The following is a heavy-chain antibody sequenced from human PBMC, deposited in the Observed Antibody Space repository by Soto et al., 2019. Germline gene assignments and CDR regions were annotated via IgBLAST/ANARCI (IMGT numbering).Heavy chain of an antibody. V-gene: IGHV4-59*01. D-gene: IGHD3-3*01. J-gene: IGHJ4*02. Sequence: PSETLSLTCTVSGGSISSYYWSWIRQPPGKGLEWIGYIYYSGSTNYNPSLKSRVTISVDTSKNQFSLKLSSVTAADTAVYYCARDLGYDFWSGYFDYWGQGTLVTVPQ. CDR3: ARDLGYDFWSGYFDY. CDR1: GGSISSYY. CDR2: IYYSGST.